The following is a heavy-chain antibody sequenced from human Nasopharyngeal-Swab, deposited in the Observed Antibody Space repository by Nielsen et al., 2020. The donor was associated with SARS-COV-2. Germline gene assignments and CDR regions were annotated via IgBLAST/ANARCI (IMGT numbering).Heavy chain of an antibody. CDR2: IKSKTDGGTT. V-gene: IGHV3-15*01. Sequence: GESLKISCAASGFTFSNAWMSWVRQAPGKGLEWVGRIKSKTDGGTTDYAAPVKGRFTISRDDSKNTLYLQMNSLRAEDTAVYYCAKDKGVDTAMVFDYWGQGTLVTVSS. D-gene: IGHD5-18*01. CDR1: GFTFSNAW. CDR3: AKDKGVDTAMVFDY. J-gene: IGHJ4*02.